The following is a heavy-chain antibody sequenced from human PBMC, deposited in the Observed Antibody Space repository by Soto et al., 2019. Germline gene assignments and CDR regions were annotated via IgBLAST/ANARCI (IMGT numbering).Heavy chain of an antibody. CDR1: GGCFMGYY. CDR2: INHSGSA. Sequence: SETLSSTCAVYGGCFMGYYWSWILQPPWKGREWMGEINHSGSANYNPSLKSRVTISVETSKNQFCLKLSSVTAADTAVYYGAKGREIFDFCGQGTLVTVSS. J-gene: IGHJ4*02. V-gene: IGHV4-34*01. CDR3: AKGREIFDF.